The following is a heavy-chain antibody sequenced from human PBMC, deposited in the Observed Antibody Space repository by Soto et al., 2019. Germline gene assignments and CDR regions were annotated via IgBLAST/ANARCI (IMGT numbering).Heavy chain of an antibody. CDR1: GGTFSSDA. V-gene: IGHV1-69*12. CDR2: IITIFGTA. Sequence: QVQLVQSGAEVKKPGSSVKVSCKASGGTFSSDASSWVRQAPGQGLEWMGGIITIFGTANYAQKFQGRVTITADESTSTAYMEMRSLRSEDTAVYYCAREDYYESSGYYPKTYYYHGMDVWGQGTTVTVSS. CDR3: AREDYYESSGYYPKTYYYHGMDV. D-gene: IGHD3-22*01. J-gene: IGHJ6*02.